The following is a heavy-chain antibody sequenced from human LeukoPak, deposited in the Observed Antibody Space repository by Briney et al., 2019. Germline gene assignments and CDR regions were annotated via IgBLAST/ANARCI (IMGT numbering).Heavy chain of an antibody. D-gene: IGHD6-19*01. CDR1: GGSISSYY. J-gene: IGHJ4*02. V-gene: IGHV4-4*07. CDR3: ARDSGSSGWYLVDY. Sequence: SETLSLTCTVSGGSISSYYWSWIRQPAGKGLEWIGRIYTSGSTNYNPSLKSRVTMSVDTSKNQFSLKLSSVTAVDTAVYYCARDSGSSGWYLVDYWGQGTLVTVSS. CDR2: IYTSGST.